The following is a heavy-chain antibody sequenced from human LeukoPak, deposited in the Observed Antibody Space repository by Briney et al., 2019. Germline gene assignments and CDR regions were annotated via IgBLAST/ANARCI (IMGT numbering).Heavy chain of an antibody. D-gene: IGHD2-15*01. Sequence: SETLSLTCTVSGGSISSSSYYWGWIRQPPGKGLEWIGSIYYSGSTYYNPSLKSRVTISVDTSKNQFSLKLSSVTAADTAVYYCARVRFDIVVVVAATLVNWFDPWGQGTLVTVSS. V-gene: IGHV4-39*07. CDR2: IYYSGST. CDR3: ARVRFDIVVVVAATLVNWFDP. CDR1: GGSISSSSYY. J-gene: IGHJ5*02.